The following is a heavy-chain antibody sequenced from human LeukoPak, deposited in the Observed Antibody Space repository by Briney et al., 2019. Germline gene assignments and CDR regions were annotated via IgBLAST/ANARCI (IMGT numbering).Heavy chain of an antibody. J-gene: IGHJ4*02. CDR2: FDPENGET. CDR1: GYTLTELS. D-gene: IGHD6-13*01. Sequence: ASVKASCKVSGYTLTELSMHWVRQAPGKGLEWMGGFDPENGETIYAQKFQGRVTMTEDTSTDTAYMELSSLRSEDTAVYYCATDSSLYSSSWTDLDYWGQGTLVTVSS. V-gene: IGHV1-24*01. CDR3: ATDSSLYSSSWTDLDY.